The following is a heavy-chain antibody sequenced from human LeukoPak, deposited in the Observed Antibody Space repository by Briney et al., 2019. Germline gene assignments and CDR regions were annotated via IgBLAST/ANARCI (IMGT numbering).Heavy chain of an antibody. J-gene: IGHJ4*02. V-gene: IGHV3-48*03. CDR1: GFTFSSYD. D-gene: IGHD2-15*01. CDR3: AREESRVALGH. Sequence: GGSLRLSCAASGFTFSSYDMNWVRRAPGKGLEWVSYISSSDSTIYYADSVKGRFTISRDNAKNSLYLQMNSLRAEDTAVYYCAREESRVALGHWGQGTLVTVSS. CDR2: ISSSDSTI.